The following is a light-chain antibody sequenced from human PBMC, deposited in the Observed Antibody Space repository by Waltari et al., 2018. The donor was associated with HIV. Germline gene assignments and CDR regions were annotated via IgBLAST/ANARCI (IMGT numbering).Light chain of an antibody. J-gene: IGKJ2*01. V-gene: IGKV1-5*03. CDR2: KAS. CDR3: QQYKSYYT. Sequence: DIQMTQSPSTLSASVGDRVTITCRASQSISTWLDWYQQKPGKAPKLLIYKASSLESGVPSRFSGTGSGTEFTLTISSLQPDDFATYYCQQYKSYYTFGQGTKLEIK. CDR1: QSISTW.